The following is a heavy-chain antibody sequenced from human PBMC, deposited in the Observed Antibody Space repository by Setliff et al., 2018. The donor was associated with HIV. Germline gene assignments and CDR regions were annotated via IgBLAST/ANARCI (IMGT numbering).Heavy chain of an antibody. CDR2: ISQSGST. CDR1: GGSVSSSNW. Sequence: PSETLSLTCAVSGGSVSSSNWWSWVRQPPGKGLEWIGEISQSGSTNYDPSLKSRVTISVDKSKNQFSLKLSSVTAADTAVYYCARGPPIVVVPAALLTFDYWGQGTLVTVSS. CDR3: ARGPPIVVVPAALLTFDY. D-gene: IGHD2-2*01. V-gene: IGHV4-4*02. J-gene: IGHJ4*02.